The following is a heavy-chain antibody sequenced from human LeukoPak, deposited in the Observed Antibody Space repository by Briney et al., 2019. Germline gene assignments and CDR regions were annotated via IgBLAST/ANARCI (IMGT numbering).Heavy chain of an antibody. D-gene: IGHD1-26*01. J-gene: IGHJ4*02. CDR1: GFTFSTYW. CDR3: AKVRVGATTGRKYYFDY. Sequence: GGSLRLSCAASGFTFSTYWMHWVRQAPGKGLVWVTRINSDGTGTSYADSVKGRFTISRDNSKNTLYLQMNSLRAEDTAVYYCAKVRVGATTGRKYYFDYWGQGTLVTVSS. V-gene: IGHV3-74*01. CDR2: INSDGTGT.